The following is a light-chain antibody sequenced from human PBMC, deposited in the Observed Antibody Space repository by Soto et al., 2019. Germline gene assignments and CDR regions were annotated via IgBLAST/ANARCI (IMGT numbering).Light chain of an antibody. J-gene: IGKJ1*01. CDR1: QGINIW. V-gene: IGKV1-12*01. CDR2: AAS. CDR3: QQRTDRPPWT. Sequence: DVQLTQSPSSISASVGDRVTITCRASQGINIWLAWYQQKPGKAPRLLIYAASSLQSGVPSRFSGSGSGTEFTLTISNLQPEDFAVYYCQQRTDRPPWTFGQGTKVDIK.